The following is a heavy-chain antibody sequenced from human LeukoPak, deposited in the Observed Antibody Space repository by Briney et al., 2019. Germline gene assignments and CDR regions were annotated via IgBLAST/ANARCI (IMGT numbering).Heavy chain of an antibody. D-gene: IGHD6-13*01. J-gene: IGHJ6*02. Sequence: GGSLRLSCAASGFTFSSYSMNWVRQAPGKGLEWVSSISSSSSYIYYADSVKGRFTISRDNAKNSLYLQMNSLRAEDTAVYYCARGGYSSSWYRNYYYGMDVWGQGTTVTVSS. CDR2: ISSSSSYI. CDR3: ARGGYSSSWYRNYYYGMDV. CDR1: GFTFSSYS. V-gene: IGHV3-21*01.